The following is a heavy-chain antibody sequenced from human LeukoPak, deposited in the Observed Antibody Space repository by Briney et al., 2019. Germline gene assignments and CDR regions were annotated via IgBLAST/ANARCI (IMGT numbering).Heavy chain of an antibody. J-gene: IGHJ6*03. V-gene: IGHV1-8*03. CDR1: GYTFTSYD. Sequence: ASVKVSCKASGYTFTSYDINWVRQVTGQGLEWMGWMNPNSGNTGYAQKFQGRVTITRNTSISTAYMELSSLRSEDTAVYYCARARRELRHYGYYYYYMDVWGKGTTVTVSS. CDR3: ARARRELRHYGYYYYYMDV. CDR2: MNPNSGNT. D-gene: IGHD1-26*01.